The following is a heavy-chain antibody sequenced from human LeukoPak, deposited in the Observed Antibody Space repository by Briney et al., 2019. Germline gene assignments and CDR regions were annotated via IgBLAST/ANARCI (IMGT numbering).Heavy chain of an antibody. J-gene: IGHJ6*03. CDR1: GLIFSSYA. CDR2: ISGTGGST. Sequence: GGSLRLSCAASGLIFSSYAMSWVRQAPGKGLEWVSAISGTGGSTYYADSVKGRFTISRDNSKNTLYLQMNSLRAEDTAVYYCAREGYYYYMDVWGKGTTVTISS. CDR3: AREGYYYYMDV. V-gene: IGHV3-23*01.